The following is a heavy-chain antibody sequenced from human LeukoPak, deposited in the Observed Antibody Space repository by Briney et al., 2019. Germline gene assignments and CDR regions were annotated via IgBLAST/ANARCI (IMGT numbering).Heavy chain of an antibody. CDR1: GGSISSYY. V-gene: IGHV4-59*08. CDR3: ARHSGSFYDFDS. D-gene: IGHD1-26*01. J-gene: IGHJ4*02. Sequence: PSETLSLTCTVSGGSISSYYWSWIRQPPGKGLEWIGYMYYSGSTNYNPSLKSRVTISVDTSKNQFSLKLSSVTAADTAVYYCARHSGSFYDFDSWGQGILVTVSS. CDR2: MYYSGST.